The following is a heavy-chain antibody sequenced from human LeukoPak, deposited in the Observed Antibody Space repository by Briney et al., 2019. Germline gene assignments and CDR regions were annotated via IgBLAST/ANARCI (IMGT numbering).Heavy chain of an antibody. J-gene: IGHJ6*02. D-gene: IGHD3-3*01. V-gene: IGHV4-31*03. Sequence: SQTLSLTCTVSGGSISSGGYYWSWIRQHPGKGLEWIGYIYYSGSTNYNPSLKSRVTISVDTSKNQFSLKLSSVTAADTAVYYCARLPFLEWSYYYYGMDVWGQGTTVTVSS. CDR1: GGSISSGGYY. CDR3: ARLPFLEWSYYYYGMDV. CDR2: IYYSGST.